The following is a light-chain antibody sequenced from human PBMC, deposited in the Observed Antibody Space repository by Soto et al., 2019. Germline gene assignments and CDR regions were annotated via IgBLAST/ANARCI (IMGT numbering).Light chain of an antibody. CDR3: SSYASSSDLVR. Sequence: QSALTQPASASGSPGQSITISCTGTRSDVGGYNYVSWYQQQPGRAPKLMIFDVSTRPSGISNRFSGSKSGDTASLTISGLQAEDEADYYCSSYASSSDLVRFGGGTKLTVL. J-gene: IGLJ2*01. CDR1: RSDVGGYNY. CDR2: DVS. V-gene: IGLV2-14*03.